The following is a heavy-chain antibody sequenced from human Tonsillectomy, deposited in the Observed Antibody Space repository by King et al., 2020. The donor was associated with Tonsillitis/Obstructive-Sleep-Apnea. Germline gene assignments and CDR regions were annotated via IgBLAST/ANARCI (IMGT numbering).Heavy chain of an antibody. CDR2: ISSSSSYT. D-gene: IGHD1-26*01. Sequence: VQLVESGGGLVKPGGSLRLSCAASGFTFSDYYMSWIRQAPGKGLEWVSYISSSSSYTNYADSVKGRFTISRDNAKNSLYLQMNSLRAEDTAVYYFAREATNYYYGMDVWGQGTTVTVSS. CDR3: AREATNYYYGMDV. V-gene: IGHV3-11*06. CDR1: GFTFSDYY. J-gene: IGHJ6*02.